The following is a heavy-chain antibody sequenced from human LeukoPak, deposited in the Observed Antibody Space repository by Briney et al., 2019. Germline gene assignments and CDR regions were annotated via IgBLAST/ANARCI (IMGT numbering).Heavy chain of an antibody. D-gene: IGHD2-2*01. Sequence: ASVKVSCKASGYTFTSYGISWVRQAPGQGLEWMGWISAYNGNTNYAQKLQGRVTMTTDTSTSTAYMELRSLRSDDTAVYYCAREMYEIVVVPAAHGDAFDIWGRGTMVTVSS. J-gene: IGHJ3*02. CDR2: ISAYNGNT. CDR1: GYTFTSYG. CDR3: AREMYEIVVVPAAHGDAFDI. V-gene: IGHV1-18*01.